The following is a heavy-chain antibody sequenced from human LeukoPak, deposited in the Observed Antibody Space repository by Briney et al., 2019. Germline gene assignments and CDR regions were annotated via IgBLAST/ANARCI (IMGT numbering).Heavy chain of an antibody. CDR2: IGSDDTP. D-gene: IGHD2-21*02. Sequence: GGSLRLSCAASGFTVSSNYMSWVRQAPGKGLEWVSVIGSDDTPYYADSVKGRFTVSRDNSKNTAYLQMNSLRAEDTAVYYCAKESLRSPNSFDYGGLGVLVTVSS. CDR1: GFTVSSNY. J-gene: IGHJ4*02. V-gene: IGHV3-53*01. CDR3: AKESLRSPNSFDY.